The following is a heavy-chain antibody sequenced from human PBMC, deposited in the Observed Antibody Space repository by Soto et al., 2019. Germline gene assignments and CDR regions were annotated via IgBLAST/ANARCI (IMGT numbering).Heavy chain of an antibody. D-gene: IGHD3-22*01. Sequence: SCPTLVNPTQALTLTCTFSGFSLSTSGVGVGWIRQPPGKALEWLALIYWNDDKRYSPSLKSRLTITKDTSKNQVVLTMTNMDPVDTATYYCAHRRDYEDSRGYSPAYGMDVWGQGNRFISSS. V-gene: IGHV2-5*01. CDR1: GFSLSTSGVG. J-gene: IGHJ6*01. CDR2: IYWNDDK. CDR3: AHRRDYEDSRGYSPAYGMDV.